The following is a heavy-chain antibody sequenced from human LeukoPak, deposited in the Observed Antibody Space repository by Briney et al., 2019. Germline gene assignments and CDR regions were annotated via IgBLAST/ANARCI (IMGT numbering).Heavy chain of an antibody. CDR2: IYTSGST. CDR3: ARYDFWSSFDY. J-gene: IGHJ4*02. Sequence: RSSETLSLTCTVSGGSISSYYWSWIRQPAGKGLEWIGHIYTSGSTNYNPSLKSRVTISVDTSKNQFSLKLSSVTAADTAVYYCARYDFWSSFDYWGQGTLVTVSS. V-gene: IGHV4-4*07. CDR1: GGSISSYY. D-gene: IGHD3-3*01.